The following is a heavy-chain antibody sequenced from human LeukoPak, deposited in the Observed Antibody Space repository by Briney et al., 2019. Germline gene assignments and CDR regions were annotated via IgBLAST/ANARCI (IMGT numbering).Heavy chain of an antibody. J-gene: IGHJ4*02. V-gene: IGHV4-59*01. D-gene: IGHD6-13*01. CDR2: IYYSGST. CDR1: GGSISSYY. CDR3: AREAYSSSWPYYFDY. Sequence: SETLSLTCTVSGGSISSYYWGWIRQPPGKGLEWIGYIYYSGSTNYNPSLKSRVTISVDTSKNQFSLKLSSVTAADTAVYYCAREAYSSSWPYYFDYWGQGTLVTVSS.